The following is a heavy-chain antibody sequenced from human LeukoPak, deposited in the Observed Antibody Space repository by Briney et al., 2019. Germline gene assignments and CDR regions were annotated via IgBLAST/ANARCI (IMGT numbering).Heavy chain of an antibody. CDR2: IYYNGTT. Sequence: PSETLSLTCTVSGASISNFFWSWIRQPPGKGLGWIGHIYYNGTTDFNPSLKSRVTMSMDMSKNHFSLRLNSVTAGDTAVYYCARGVAALFDPWGQGTPVTVSS. CDR3: ARGVAALFDP. V-gene: IGHV4-59*08. J-gene: IGHJ5*02. D-gene: IGHD2-15*01. CDR1: GASISNFF.